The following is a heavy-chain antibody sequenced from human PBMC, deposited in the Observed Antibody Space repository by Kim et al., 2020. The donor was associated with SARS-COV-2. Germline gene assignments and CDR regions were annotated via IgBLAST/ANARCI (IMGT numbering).Heavy chain of an antibody. CDR3: ATEFRRQLVRDYYYYGMDV. J-gene: IGHJ6*02. V-gene: IGHV1-24*01. CDR2: FDPEDGET. Sequence: ASVKVSCKVSGYTLTELSMHWVRQAPGKGLEWMGGFDPEDGETIYAQKFQGRVTMTEDTSTDTAYMELSSLRSEDTAVYYCATEFRRQLVRDYYYYGMDVWGQGTTVTVSS. D-gene: IGHD6-6*01. CDR1: GYTLTELS.